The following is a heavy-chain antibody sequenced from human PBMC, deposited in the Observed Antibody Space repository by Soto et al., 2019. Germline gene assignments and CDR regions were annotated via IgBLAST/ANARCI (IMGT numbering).Heavy chain of an antibody. CDR2: INPSSGGT. CDR3: ARDRGYHCPASYCYALSGLDV. D-gene: IGHD2-15*01. V-gene: IGHV1-2*02. J-gene: IGHJ6*02. Sequence: QVQLVQSGAEVKKPGASVKVSCTASGYTFIDYYMHWVRQAPGQGLEWMGWINPSSGGTHYAQKFQGRVAMTRDTSISIVYMELSRLKSDDTAMYYCARDRGYHCPASYCYALSGLDVWGQGTRVTVSS. CDR1: GYTFIDYY.